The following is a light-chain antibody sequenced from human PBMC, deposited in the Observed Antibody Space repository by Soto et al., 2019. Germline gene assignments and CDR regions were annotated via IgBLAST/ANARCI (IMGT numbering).Light chain of an antibody. CDR3: RSYAGTNNRYD. CDR2: EVN. J-gene: IGLJ1*01. Sequence: QSALTQPPSASGSPGQSVTISCTGTGSDIGGYNFVSWYQQRPGKVPKLIIYEVNKRPSGVPDRFSGSKSGNTASLTVSGLQADDEADYYCRSYAGTNNRYDFGTGTKRTVL. V-gene: IGLV2-8*01. CDR1: GSDIGGYNF.